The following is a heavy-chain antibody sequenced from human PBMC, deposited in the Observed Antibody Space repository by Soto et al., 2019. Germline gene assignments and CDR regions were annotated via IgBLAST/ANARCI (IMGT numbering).Heavy chain of an antibody. V-gene: IGHV1-69*13. CDR3: AREASGYDF. CDR1: GGTFSSYA. CDR2: IIPIFGTA. Sequence: ASVKVSCKASGGTFSSYAISWVRQAPGQGLEWMGGIIPIFGTANYAQKFQGRVTITADESTSTAYMELIDLTSEDTAVYYCAREASGYDFWGQGTQVTVSS. J-gene: IGHJ1*01. D-gene: IGHD5-12*01.